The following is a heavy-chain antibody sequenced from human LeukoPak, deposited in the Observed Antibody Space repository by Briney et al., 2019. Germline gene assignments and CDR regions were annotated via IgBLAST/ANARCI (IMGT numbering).Heavy chain of an antibody. V-gene: IGHV3-72*01. CDR2: IRNKANSYTT. J-gene: IGHJ6*02. Sequence: GGSLRLSCAASGFTFSDHYMDWVRQAPGKGLEWVGRIRNKANSYTTEYAASVKGRFTISRDDSKNSLYLQMNSLKTEDTAVYYCAKADYGDCLFCGMDVWGQGTTVTVSS. CDR3: AKADYGDCLFCGMDV. CDR1: GFTFSDHY. D-gene: IGHD4-17*01.